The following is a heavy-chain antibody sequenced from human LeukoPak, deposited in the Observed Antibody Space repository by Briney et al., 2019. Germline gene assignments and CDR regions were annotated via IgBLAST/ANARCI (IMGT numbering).Heavy chain of an antibody. CDR2: IKSKTDGGTT. CDR1: GFTFSNAW. Sequence: PGGSLRLSCAASGFTFSNAWMSWVRQAPGKGLEWVGRIKSKTDGGTTDYAAPVKGRFTISRDDSKNTLYLQMNSLKTEDTVVYYSTTEVGADGFDYWGQGTLVTVSS. CDR3: TTEVGADGFDY. D-gene: IGHD1-26*01. J-gene: IGHJ4*02. V-gene: IGHV3-15*01.